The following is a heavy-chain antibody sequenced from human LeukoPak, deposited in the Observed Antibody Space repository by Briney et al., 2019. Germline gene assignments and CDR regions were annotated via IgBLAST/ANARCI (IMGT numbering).Heavy chain of an antibody. J-gene: IGHJ5*02. CDR1: GFTFSSYN. CDR2: ISSGSDYI. CDR3: ARVKWPYGFDP. Sequence: GGSLRLSCAASGFTFSSYNMNWVRQAPGKGLEWISSISSGSDYIYYADSLKGRFTIARDNAKNSLYLQMNSLRAEDTAVYYCARVKWPYGFDPWGQGTLVTVSS. D-gene: IGHD5-12*01. V-gene: IGHV3-21*01.